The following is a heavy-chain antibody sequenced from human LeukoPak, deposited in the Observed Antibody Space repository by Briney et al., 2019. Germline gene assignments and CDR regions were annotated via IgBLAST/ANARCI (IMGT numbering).Heavy chain of an antibody. J-gene: IGHJ4*02. Sequence: PGGSLRLSCAASGVTFTSYAMSWVRQAPGKGLDWVSTISGSGGGTYYAASVKGRFTISRDNSKNTLYLQMNSLRAEDTAIYYCASRRDYYFDFWGQGTLVTVSS. V-gene: IGHV3-23*01. CDR2: ISGSGGGT. CDR3: ASRRDYYFDF. D-gene: IGHD3-3*01. CDR1: GVTFTSYA.